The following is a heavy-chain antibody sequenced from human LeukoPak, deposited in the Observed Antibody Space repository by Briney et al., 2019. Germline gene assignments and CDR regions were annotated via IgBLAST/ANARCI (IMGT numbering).Heavy chain of an antibody. Sequence: WASVKVSCKASGYTFTSYDINWVRQATGQGLEWMGWMNPNSGDTGYAQRFQGRVTMTRSTSISTAYMELSSLRFEDTAVYYCARNVRDTGTFDYWGQGTLVTVSS. V-gene: IGHV1-8*01. J-gene: IGHJ4*02. D-gene: IGHD5-18*01. CDR3: ARNVRDTGTFDY. CDR1: GYTFTSYD. CDR2: MNPNSGDT.